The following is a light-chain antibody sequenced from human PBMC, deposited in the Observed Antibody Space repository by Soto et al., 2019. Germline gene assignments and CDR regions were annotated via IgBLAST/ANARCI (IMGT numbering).Light chain of an antibody. J-gene: IGKJ1*01. Sequence: EIVLTQSPGTLSLFPGERATLSCRATQSVSSNYLAWYQQKPGQAPRLLIYGASSRATGIPDRFSGSGSGTDFTLIISRLEPEDFAVCYCQQYGTSPWTFGQGTKVEIK. CDR1: QSVSSNY. CDR3: QQYGTSPWT. CDR2: GAS. V-gene: IGKV3-20*01.